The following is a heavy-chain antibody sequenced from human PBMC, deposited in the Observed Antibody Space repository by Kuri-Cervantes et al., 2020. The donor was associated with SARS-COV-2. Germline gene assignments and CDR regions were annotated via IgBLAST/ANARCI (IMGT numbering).Heavy chain of an antibody. J-gene: IGHJ5*02. D-gene: IGHD6-19*01. Sequence: SETLSLTCAVSGGSISSGGYSWSWIRQPPGKGLEWIGYIYHSGSTYYNPSLKSRVTISVDRSKNQFSLKLSSVTAADTAVYYCARDRSGSGLSWFDPWGQGTLVTVSS. CDR2: IYHSGST. V-gene: IGHV4-30-2*01. CDR1: GGSISSGGYS. CDR3: ARDRSGSGLSWFDP.